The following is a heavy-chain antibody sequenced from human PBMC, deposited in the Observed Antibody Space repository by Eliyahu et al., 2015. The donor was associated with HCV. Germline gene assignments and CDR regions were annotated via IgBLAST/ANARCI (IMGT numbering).Heavy chain of an antibody. CDR2: IYPSGGT. V-gene: IGHV4-38-2*01. CDR3: ARRVPAPPPNPPWFDY. D-gene: IGHD2-2*01. J-gene: IGHJ4*02. CDR1: GYSISSGYY. Sequence: QVQLQESGPGLVKPSETLSLTCAVSGYSISSGYYWGWIRQPPGKGLEGIGSIYPSGGTYYNPSLKSRVTISVDTSKNQFSLKLSSVTAADTAVYYCARRVPAPPPNPPWFDYWGQGTLVTVSS.